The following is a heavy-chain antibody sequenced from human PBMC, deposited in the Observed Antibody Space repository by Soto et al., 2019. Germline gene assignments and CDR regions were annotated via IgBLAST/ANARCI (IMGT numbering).Heavy chain of an antibody. CDR1: GFTFRLYE. CDR3: AKNNYGGNSVDY. CDR2: MSSSSGTT. J-gene: IGHJ4*02. Sequence: GGALRIASTASGFTFRLYEMNWVRQAPGKGLEWVAYMSSSSGTTYYADSVKGRFTISRDNAKNSVYLQMNSLRAEDTAVYYCAKNNYGGNSVDYWGQGTLVTVSS. V-gene: IGHV3-48*03. D-gene: IGHD4-17*01.